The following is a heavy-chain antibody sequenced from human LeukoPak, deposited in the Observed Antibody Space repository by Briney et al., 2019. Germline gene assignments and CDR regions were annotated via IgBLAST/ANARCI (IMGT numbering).Heavy chain of an antibody. J-gene: IGHJ4*02. D-gene: IGHD3-22*01. CDR1: GGSLSTHH. Sequence: IPSETLSLTCVVSGGSLSTHHWSWIRQSPGRGLEWIGYISDSGSTNYNPSLKSRVTISVDTSKNQFSLMLSSVTAADTAVYYCARGYDSSAYYPFNYWGQGTLVTVSS. V-gene: IGHV4-59*11. CDR2: ISDSGST. CDR3: ARGYDSSAYYPFNY.